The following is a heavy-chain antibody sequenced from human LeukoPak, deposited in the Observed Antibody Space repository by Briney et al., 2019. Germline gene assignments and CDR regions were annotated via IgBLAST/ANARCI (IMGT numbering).Heavy chain of an antibody. D-gene: IGHD3-22*01. CDR1: GFTFSSYS. J-gene: IGHJ4*02. CDR3: ASNYYDSSGYPAYLDY. V-gene: IGHV3-21*01. CDR2: ISSSSSYI. Sequence: PGGSPRLSCAASGFTFSSYSMNWVRQAPGKGLEWVSPISSSSSYIYYADSVKGRFTIPRDNAKNSLYLQMNSLRAEDTAVYYCASNYYDSSGYPAYLDYWGQGTLVTVSS.